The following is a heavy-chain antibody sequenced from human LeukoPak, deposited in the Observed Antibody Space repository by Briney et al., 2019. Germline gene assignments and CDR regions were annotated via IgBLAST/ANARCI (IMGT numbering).Heavy chain of an antibody. CDR2: TYYRSKWYN. J-gene: IGHJ1*01. CDR3: ARDSLSSSWSAGSFQH. D-gene: IGHD6-13*01. CDR1: GDSVSSNSAA. Sequence: SQTLSLTCAISGDSVSSNSAAWNWIRQSPSRGLEWLGRTYYRSKWYNDYAVSVKSRMTINPDTSKNQFSLQLNSVTPEDTAVYFCARDSLSSSWSAGSFQHWSQGTLVTVSS. V-gene: IGHV6-1*01.